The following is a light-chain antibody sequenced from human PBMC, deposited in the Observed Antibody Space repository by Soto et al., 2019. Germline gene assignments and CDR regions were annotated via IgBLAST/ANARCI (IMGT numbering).Light chain of an antibody. V-gene: IGLV2-14*01. Sequence: QSALTQPASVSGSPGQTITISCTGTSSDVGAYNYVSWYQQHPGKAPQLMIYEVSNRPSGASDRFSGSKSGNTASLTISGVQAADEADYYCSSKRTTASLVVGTGTKVTVL. CDR2: EVS. J-gene: IGLJ1*01. CDR3: SSKRTTASLV. CDR1: SSDVGAYNY.